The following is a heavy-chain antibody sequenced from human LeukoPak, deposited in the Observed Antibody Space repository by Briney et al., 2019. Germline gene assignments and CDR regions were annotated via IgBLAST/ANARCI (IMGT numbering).Heavy chain of an antibody. Sequence: SGPTLVKPTQTLTLTCTFSGFSLSTSGVGVGWIRQPPGKALEWLALIYWDDEKRYSPSLKSRLTITKDTSKNQVVLTMTNMDPVDTATYYCAHSTRILRYFDWSVAFWDFDYWGQGTLVTVSS. D-gene: IGHD3-9*01. CDR2: IYWDDEK. V-gene: IGHV2-5*02. J-gene: IGHJ4*02. CDR3: AHSTRILRYFDWSVAFWDFDY. CDR1: GFSLSTSGVG.